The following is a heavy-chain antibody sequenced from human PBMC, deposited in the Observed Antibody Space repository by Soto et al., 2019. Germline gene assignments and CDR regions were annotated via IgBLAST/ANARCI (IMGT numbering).Heavy chain of an antibody. CDR2: IHYTGST. CDR3: ARTLSCTGGSCYSSNWFDP. D-gene: IGHD2-15*01. J-gene: IGHJ5*02. Sequence: SETLSLTCTVSGGSVSSGSFFWSWVRQPPGKGLLCIGYIHYTGSTTYNPSLKSRLTISVDTSKHHFSLNLSSVTVADTAVYYCARTLSCTGGSCYSSNWFDPWGQGTLVTVSS. CDR1: GGSVSSGSFF. V-gene: IGHV4-61*01.